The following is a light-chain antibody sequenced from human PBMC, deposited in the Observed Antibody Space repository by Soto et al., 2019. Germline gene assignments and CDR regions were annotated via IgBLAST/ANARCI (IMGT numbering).Light chain of an antibody. V-gene: IGKV1-5*01. CDR1: QSISSW. Sequence: DIKMTQSPSTLSASVGDRVTITCRASQSISSWLAWYQQKPGKAPKLLIYDASSLESGFPSRFSGSGSGTEFTLTISSLQPDDFAPYYCQQYNSYPYTFGQGTKLEIK. CDR3: QQYNSYPYT. CDR2: DAS. J-gene: IGKJ2*01.